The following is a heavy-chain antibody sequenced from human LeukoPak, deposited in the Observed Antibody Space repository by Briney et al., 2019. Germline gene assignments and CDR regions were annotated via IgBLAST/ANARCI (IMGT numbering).Heavy chain of an antibody. CDR3: ASSSPSHYDSSGYRVDY. CDR2: IYPGDSDT. Sequence: GESLKISCKGSGYIFTSYWIGWVRQMPGKGLEWMGIIYPGDSDTRYSPSFQGQVTISADKSISTAYLQWSSLKASDTAMYYCASSSPSHYDSSGYRVDYWGQGTLVTVSS. J-gene: IGHJ4*02. D-gene: IGHD3-22*01. V-gene: IGHV5-51*01. CDR1: GYIFTSYW.